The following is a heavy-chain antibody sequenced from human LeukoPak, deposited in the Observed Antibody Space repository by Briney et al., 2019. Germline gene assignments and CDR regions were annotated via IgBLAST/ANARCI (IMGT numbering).Heavy chain of an antibody. CDR3: ARQGPGSSGYYNDY. CDR1: GFTFSRYA. V-gene: IGHV3-30-3*01. J-gene: IGHJ4*02. D-gene: IGHD3-10*01. Sequence: GGSLRLSCTASGFTFSRYALHWIRQPPGKGLEWMAAISYDGAQRYHADSVKARFNISRDNSKNTLSLEMNNLRPEDTAVYYCARQGPGSSGYYNDYWGQGTLVTVSS. CDR2: ISYDGAQR.